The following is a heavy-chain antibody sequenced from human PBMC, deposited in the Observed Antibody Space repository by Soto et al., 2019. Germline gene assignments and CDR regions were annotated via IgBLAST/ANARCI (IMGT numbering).Heavy chain of an antibody. CDR3: ARGPSTVDTSLEY. D-gene: IGHD4-17*01. CDR2: ISGNGAST. V-gene: IGHV3-64*02. Sequence: GGSLRLSCAASGFSFSNYAMHWVRQAPGKGLEYVSAISGNGASTYYADSVKGRFTIFRDNSKNTLYLQMGSLSAEDRAVYYCARGPSTVDTSLEYWGQGTLVTVSS. CDR1: GFSFSNYA. J-gene: IGHJ4*02.